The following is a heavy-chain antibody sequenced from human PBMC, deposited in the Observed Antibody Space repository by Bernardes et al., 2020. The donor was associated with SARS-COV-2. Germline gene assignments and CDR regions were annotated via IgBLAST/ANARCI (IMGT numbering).Heavy chain of an antibody. CDR3: SRYISGSYQYYYYGKDV. V-gene: IGHV3-23*01. D-gene: IGHD3-10*01. J-gene: IGHJ6*02. CDR1: GFTFSSFA. Sequence: GGSLRLSCAASGFTFSSFAMSWVRQAPGKGLEWVSGMSGSGGDTYYADSVKGRFTISRDNSKNTLYLQMNSLRAEDTAVYYCSRYISGSYQYYYYGKDVWGQGTTVTVSS. CDR2: MSGSGGDT.